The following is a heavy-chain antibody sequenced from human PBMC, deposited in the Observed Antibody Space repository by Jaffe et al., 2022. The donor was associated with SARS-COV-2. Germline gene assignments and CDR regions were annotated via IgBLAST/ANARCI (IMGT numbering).Heavy chain of an antibody. Sequence: EVQLVESGGGLVQPGRSLRLSCAASGFTFDDYAMHWVRQAPGKGLEWVSGISWNSGSIGYADSVKGRFTISRDNAKNSLYLQMNSLRAEDTALYYCAKDMTDYYGMDVWGQGTTVTVSS. J-gene: IGHJ6*02. V-gene: IGHV3-9*01. CDR2: ISWNSGSI. CDR3: AKDMTDYYGMDV. CDR1: GFTFDDYA.